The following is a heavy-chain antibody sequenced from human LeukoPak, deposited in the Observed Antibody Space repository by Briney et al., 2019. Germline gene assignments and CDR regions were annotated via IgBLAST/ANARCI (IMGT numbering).Heavy chain of an antibody. D-gene: IGHD2-21*02. CDR1: GFTFSSYA. CDR3: AKDIAYCGGDCYSGYYGMDV. J-gene: IGHJ6*02. Sequence: GGSLRLSCAASGFTFSSYAMHWVRQAPGKGLEWVAVISYDGSNKYYADSVKGRFTISRDNSKNTLYLQMNSLRAEDTAVYYCAKDIAYCGGDCYSGYYGMDVWGQGTTVTVSS. CDR2: ISYDGSNK. V-gene: IGHV3-30*04.